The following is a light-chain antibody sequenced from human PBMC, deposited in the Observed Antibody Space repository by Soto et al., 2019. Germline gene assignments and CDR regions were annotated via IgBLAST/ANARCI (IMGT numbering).Light chain of an antibody. Sequence: EIVLTQSPATLSLSPGERATLSCRASQTFSSHLAWYQQKPGQAPRLLIDDASKRATGIPARFSGRGSGTAFTLTICSLEPEDFAVYYCQQRSTWPPVINFGQVTRLAIK. J-gene: IGKJ5*01. CDR2: DAS. CDR3: QQRSTWPPVIN. CDR1: QTFSSH. V-gene: IGKV3-11*01.